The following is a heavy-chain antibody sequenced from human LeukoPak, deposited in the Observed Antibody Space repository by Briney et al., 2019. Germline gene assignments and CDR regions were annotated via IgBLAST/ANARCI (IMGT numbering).Heavy chain of an antibody. CDR1: GGSISSYY. CDR3: ARHARAYCSSTSCYPL. J-gene: IGHJ4*02. D-gene: IGHD2-2*01. CDR2: IYTSGST. Sequence: SETLSLTCTVSGGSISSYYWSWIRQPAGKGLEWIGRIYTSGSTNYNPSLKSRVTMSVDTSKNQFSLKLSSVTAADTAVYYCARHARAYCSSTSCYPLWGQGTLVTVSS. V-gene: IGHV4-4*07.